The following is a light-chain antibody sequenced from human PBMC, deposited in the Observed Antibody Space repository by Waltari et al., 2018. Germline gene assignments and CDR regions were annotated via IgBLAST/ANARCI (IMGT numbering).Light chain of an antibody. V-gene: IGLV2-14*03. CDR1: SIDSNY. Sequence: QSALTQPASVSGSPGQSITISCTGTSIDSNYVSWYQQHPGKAHQVMIYDVTDRPSGVSNRFSGSKSGNTASLTISGLQAEDEADYYCSSWTDSDALKLLFGGGTKLTVL. CDR2: DVT. J-gene: IGLJ2*01. CDR3: SSWTDSDALKLL.